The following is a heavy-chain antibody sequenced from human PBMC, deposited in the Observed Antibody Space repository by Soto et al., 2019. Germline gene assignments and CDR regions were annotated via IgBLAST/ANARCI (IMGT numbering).Heavy chain of an antibody. CDR2: IYYSGST. D-gene: IGHD5-12*01. Sequence: QVQLQESGPGLVKPSQTLSLTCTVSGGSISSGDYYWSWIRQPPGKGLEWIGYIYYSGSTYYNPSLTSRVTISVDTSKNQFSLKLSSVTAADTAVYYCARVSGYVPVDNWFDPWGQGTLVTVSS. CDR3: ARVSGYVPVDNWFDP. V-gene: IGHV4-30-4*01. J-gene: IGHJ5*02. CDR1: GGSISSGDYY.